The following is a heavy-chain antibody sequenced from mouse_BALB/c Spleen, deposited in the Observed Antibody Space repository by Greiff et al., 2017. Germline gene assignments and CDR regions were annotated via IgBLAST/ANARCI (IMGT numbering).Heavy chain of an antibody. CDR1: GYTFTSYW. J-gene: IGHJ3*01. V-gene: IGHV1-7*01. CDR3: ARDSTTAPCAY. D-gene: IGHD1-2*01. CDR2: INPSTGYT. Sequence: VQLQQSGAELAKPGASVKMSCKASGYTFTSYWMHWVKQRPGQGLEWIGYINPSTGYTEYNQKFKDKATLTADKSSSTAYMQLSSLTSEDSAVYYCARDSTTAPCAYWGQGTLVTVSA.